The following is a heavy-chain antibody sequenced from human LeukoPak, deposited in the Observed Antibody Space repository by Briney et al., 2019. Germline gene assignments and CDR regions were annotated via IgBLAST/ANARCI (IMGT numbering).Heavy chain of an antibody. Sequence: SETLSLTCAVSGYSISSGYQWAWIRPPPGNTLEWIGSIFHTGSAHYNPSLKSRVTMSIDTSTNHFSLRLSSVTAAGTALYYCARDPRWLTPDCTSTSCYENYFDPWGQGILVTVSS. CDR3: ARDPRWLTPDCTSTSCYENYFDP. CDR1: GYSISSGYQ. D-gene: IGHD2-2*01. CDR2: IFHTGSA. V-gene: IGHV4-38-2*02. J-gene: IGHJ5*02.